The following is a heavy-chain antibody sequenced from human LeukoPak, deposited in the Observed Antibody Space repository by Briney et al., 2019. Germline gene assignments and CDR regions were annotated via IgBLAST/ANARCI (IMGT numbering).Heavy chain of an antibody. V-gene: IGHV3-73*01. CDR3: TRLDSSGWDDQNWFDP. CDR1: GFTFSGSA. D-gene: IGHD6-19*01. Sequence: PGGSLRLSCAASGFTFSGSAMHWVRQASGKGLEWVGRIRSKANSYATAYAASVKGRFTISRDDSKNTAYLQMNSLKTEDTAVYYCTRLDSSGWDDQNWFDPWGQGTLVTVSS. J-gene: IGHJ5*02. CDR2: IRSKANSYAT.